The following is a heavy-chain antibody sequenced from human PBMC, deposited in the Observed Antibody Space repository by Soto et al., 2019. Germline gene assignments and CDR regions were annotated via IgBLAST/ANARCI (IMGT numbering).Heavy chain of an antibody. V-gene: IGHV4-34*01. D-gene: IGHD2-2*01. CDR3: ARDRYCSSTSCYFGYYYYGMDV. Sequence: SETLSLTCAVYGGSFSGYYWSWIRQPPGKGLEWIGEINHSGSTNYNPSLKSRVTISVDTSKNQFSLKLSSVTAADTAVYYCARDRYCSSTSCYFGYYYYGMDVWGQGTTVTVSS. J-gene: IGHJ6*02. CDR2: INHSGST. CDR1: GGSFSGYY.